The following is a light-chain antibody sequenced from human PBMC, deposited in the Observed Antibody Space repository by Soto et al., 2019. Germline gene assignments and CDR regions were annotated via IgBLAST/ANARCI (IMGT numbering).Light chain of an antibody. J-gene: IGKJ4*01. CDR2: AAS. V-gene: IGKV1-39*01. CDR1: HSISND. CDR3: LQDYTYPLT. Sequence: DIQMTQSPSSLSASVGDRVTITCRANHSISNDLNWYQQKPGKAPNLLIYAASSLQSGVPSRFSGSGSGTDFTLTISSLQPEDFATYYCLQDYTYPLTFGGGTKVDIK.